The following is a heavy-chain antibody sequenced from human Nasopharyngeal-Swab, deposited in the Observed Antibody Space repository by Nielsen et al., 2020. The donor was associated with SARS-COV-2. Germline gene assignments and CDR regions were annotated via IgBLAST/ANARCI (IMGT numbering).Heavy chain of an antibody. J-gene: IGHJ5*02. CDR3: ARVTELLGREFDP. Sequence: WVRQAPGQGLEWMGWISAYNGNTNYAQKLQGRVTMTTDTSTSTAYMELRSLRSDDTVVYYCARVTELLGREFDPWGQGTLVTVSS. D-gene: IGHD3-10*01. CDR2: ISAYNGNT. V-gene: IGHV1-18*01.